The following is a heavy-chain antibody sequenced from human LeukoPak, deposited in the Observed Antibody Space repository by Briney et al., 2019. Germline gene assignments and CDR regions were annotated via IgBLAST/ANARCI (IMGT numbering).Heavy chain of an antibody. CDR1: GYNFLFTGIY. CDR3: ARGDYDFWSGYYSTRPFFDY. CDR2: IDPTNGIT. Sequence: ASVKVSCKASGYNFLFTGIYIHWVRQAPGQGLEWMGRIDPTNGITNYARKFEDRVTVTRDTSISTAYMELNSLTSDDTAVYYCARGDYDFWSGYYSTRPFFDYWGQGTLVTVSS. V-gene: IGHV1-2*06. D-gene: IGHD3-3*01. J-gene: IGHJ4*02.